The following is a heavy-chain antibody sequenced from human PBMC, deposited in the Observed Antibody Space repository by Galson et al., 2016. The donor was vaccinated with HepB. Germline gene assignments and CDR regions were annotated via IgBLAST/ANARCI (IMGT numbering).Heavy chain of an antibody. CDR1: GFTFRSYE. J-gene: IGHJ4*02. Sequence: SLRLSCAASGFTFRSYEMNWVRQAPGKGLEWVSYISSSGSTIKDADSVKGRFTISRDNAKNSLYLQMNSLRAEDTAAYYCARDMSSGWYWVYFDYWGQGTLVTVSS. CDR2: ISSSGSTI. D-gene: IGHD6-19*01. V-gene: IGHV3-48*03. CDR3: ARDMSSGWYWVYFDY.